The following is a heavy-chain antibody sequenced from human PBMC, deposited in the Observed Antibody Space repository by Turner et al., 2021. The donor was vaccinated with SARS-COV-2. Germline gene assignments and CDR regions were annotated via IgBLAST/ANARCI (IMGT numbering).Heavy chain of an antibody. V-gene: IGHV1-69*10. CDR2: INPSGGST. D-gene: IGHD2-8*02. J-gene: IGHJ4*02. CDR3: ASSLPAPGGVPGRLNY. Sequence: QVQLVQSGAEVKKPGSSVKVSCKASGGTFSSYAISWVRQAPGQGLEWMGWINPSGGSTNYAQKFQGRVTMTRDTSTSTVYMELSSLRSEDTAVYYCASSLPAPGGVPGRLNYWGQGALVTVSS. CDR1: GGTFSSYA.